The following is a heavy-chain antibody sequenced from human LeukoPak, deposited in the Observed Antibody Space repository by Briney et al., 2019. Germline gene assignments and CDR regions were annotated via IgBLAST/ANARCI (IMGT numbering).Heavy chain of an antibody. Sequence: GGSLRLSCAASGFTFSGYTMNWVRQAPGKGLEWVSYISSSSSTIYYADSVKGRFTISRDNAKNSLYLQMNSLRDEDTAVYYCARYVDTTMLTWGQGTLVTVSA. J-gene: IGHJ4*02. CDR2: ISSSSSTI. D-gene: IGHD5-18*01. CDR3: ARYVDTTMLT. CDR1: GFTFSGYT. V-gene: IGHV3-48*02.